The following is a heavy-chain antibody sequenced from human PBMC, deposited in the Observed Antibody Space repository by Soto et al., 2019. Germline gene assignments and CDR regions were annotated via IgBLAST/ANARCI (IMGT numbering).Heavy chain of an antibody. CDR2: IYYSGST. CDR1: GGSISSYY. D-gene: IGHD1-1*01. V-gene: IGHV4-59*01. CDR3: ARGVLHSSDDQNWFDP. Sequence: SETLSLTCTVSGGSISSYYWSWIRQPPGKRLEWIGYIYYSGSTNYNPSLKSRVTISVDTSKNQFSLKLSSVTAADTAVYYCARGVLHSSDDQNWFDPWGQGTLVTVSS. J-gene: IGHJ5*02.